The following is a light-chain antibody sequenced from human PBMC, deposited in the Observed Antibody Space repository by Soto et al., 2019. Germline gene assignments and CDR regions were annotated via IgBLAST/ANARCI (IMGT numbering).Light chain of an antibody. CDR1: SSDIGGSDH. V-gene: IGLV2-14*03. CDR3: VSFTTSRSVV. J-gene: IGLJ1*01. CDR2: DVA. Sequence: QSALTQPASVSDSPGQSITVSCTGTSSDIGGSDHVSWYRQYPGEAPKLIIYDVANRPSGVSHRFSGSKSGNTASLIISGLQREDEADYYCVSFTTSRSVVFGTGTKVTVL.